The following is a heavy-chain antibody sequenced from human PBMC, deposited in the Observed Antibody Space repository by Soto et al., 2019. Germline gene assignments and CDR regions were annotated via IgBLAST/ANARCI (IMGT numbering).Heavy chain of an antibody. D-gene: IGHD2-21*02. CDR1: GGSIRSGGYY. CDR3: ARDLRLDS. CDR2: IYQSGTP. V-gene: IGHV4-31*03. Sequence: SETLSLTCTFSGGSIRSGGYYWNWIRQYPGKGLEWIAYIYQSGTPYYNPSLKSRATISIDRSKNQFSLMLDSVAAADTAVYYCARDLRLDSWGPGTLVTVSS. J-gene: IGHJ4*02.